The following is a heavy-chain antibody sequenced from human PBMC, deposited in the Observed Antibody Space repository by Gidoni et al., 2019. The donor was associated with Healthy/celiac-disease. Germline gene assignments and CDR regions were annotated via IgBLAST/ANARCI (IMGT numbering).Heavy chain of an antibody. J-gene: IGHJ6*04. CDR3: AKSLIPFGYDSPLDV. V-gene: IGHV3-23*01. Sequence: EVQLLESGGGLVQPGGSLSLSCAASGFTFRSYAMSWVRQAPGKGLEWVSAISGSGGSTYYADSVKGRFTISRDNSKNTLYLQMNSLRAEDTAVYYCAKSLIPFGYDSPLDVWGKGTTVTVSS. CDR1: GFTFRSYA. CDR2: ISGSGGST. D-gene: IGHD5-12*01.